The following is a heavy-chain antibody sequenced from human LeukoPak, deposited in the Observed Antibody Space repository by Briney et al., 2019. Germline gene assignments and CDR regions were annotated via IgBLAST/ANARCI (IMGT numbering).Heavy chain of an antibody. D-gene: IGHD3-10*01. CDR3: ARIDLAYGSGTYYSSYFEY. V-gene: IGHV1-18*01. CDR1: GYTFTGYG. Sequence: GASVKVSCKASGYTFTGYGISWVRQAPGQGLEWMGWISAYNGNTNYAQKFQGRVTMTTETSTRTAYMELRSLRSDDAAVYYCARIDLAYGSGTYYSSYFEYWGQGNLVSVSS. CDR2: ISAYNGNT. J-gene: IGHJ4*02.